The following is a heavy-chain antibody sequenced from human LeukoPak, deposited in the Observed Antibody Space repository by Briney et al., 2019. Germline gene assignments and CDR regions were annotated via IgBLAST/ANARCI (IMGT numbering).Heavy chain of an antibody. CDR1: GYSFTSYW. Sequence: GESLKISCKGSGYSFTSYWIGWVRQMPGKGLQSMGIIYPGDSETRYSPSFQGQVTISADKSISTAYLQWSSLKASDTAMYYCARHMATIKTDAFDIWGQGTMVTVSS. D-gene: IGHD5-24*01. V-gene: IGHV5-51*01. CDR3: ARHMATIKTDAFDI. CDR2: IYPGDSET. J-gene: IGHJ3*02.